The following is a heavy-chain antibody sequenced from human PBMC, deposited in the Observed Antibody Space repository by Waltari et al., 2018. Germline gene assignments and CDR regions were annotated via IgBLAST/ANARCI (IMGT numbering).Heavy chain of an antibody. Sequence: QVHLQQWGAGLFRPSETLSLICAVSGGSLRGYYWGWIRQPPGKGLEWIGEINHSPNSNYNPSLRSRVHMSIDTSQNQFSLQLTSVTAADTGVYYCVRLEDCTGPGGNCYSGAPFAVDVWGQGTTVTVPS. D-gene: IGHD2-8*02. V-gene: IGHV4-34*01. CDR3: VRLEDCTGPGGNCYSGAPFAVDV. J-gene: IGHJ6*02. CDR2: INHSPNS. CDR1: GGSLRGYY.